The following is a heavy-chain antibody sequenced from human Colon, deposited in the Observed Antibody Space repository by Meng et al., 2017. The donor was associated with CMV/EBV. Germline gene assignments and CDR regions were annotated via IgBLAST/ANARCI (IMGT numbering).Heavy chain of an antibody. CDR3: TRGDRVVPAAQWYFYGMDV. J-gene: IGHJ6*02. CDR2: INYLGST. V-gene: IGHV4-34*01. Sequence: SETLSLTCAVYGGSFSGYYWTWIRQPPGKGLEWIGDINYLGSTNCNPSLRSRVTTSVDTSKNQFSLTLSSVTAADSAVYYCTRGDRVVPAAQWYFYGMDVWGQGTTVTVSS. CDR1: GGSFSGYY. D-gene: IGHD2-2*01.